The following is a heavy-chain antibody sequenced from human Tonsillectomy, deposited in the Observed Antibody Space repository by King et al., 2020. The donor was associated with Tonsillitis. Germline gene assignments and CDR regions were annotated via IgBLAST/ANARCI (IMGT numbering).Heavy chain of an antibody. CDR3: AKLYWGSVADNSAGNGGLSI. CDR1: GFSFDDYT. J-gene: IGHJ3*02. V-gene: IGHV3-43*01. CDR2: TSWDGHAT. Sequence: VQLVESGGRVVHPGGSLKISCVASGFSFDDYTMHWVRQAPGKGLEWISLTSWDGHATSYADSVMGRFTISRDNDKNSLYLQMNSLRTEDTALYFCAKLYWGSVADNSAGNGGLSIWGQGTTVIVSS. D-gene: IGHD3-16*01.